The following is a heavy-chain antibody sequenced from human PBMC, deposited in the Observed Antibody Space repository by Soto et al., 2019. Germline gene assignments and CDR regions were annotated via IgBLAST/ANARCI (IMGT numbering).Heavy chain of an antibody. J-gene: IGHJ6*02. D-gene: IGHD3-3*01. V-gene: IGHV1-8*01. CDR3: AGGAEWLLPAYYYYYGMDV. Sequence: QVQLVQSGAEVKKPGASVKVSCKASGYTFTSYDSNWVRQATGQGLEWMGWMNPNSGNTGYAQKFQGRVTMTRKTSLSTAYMELSSLRSEDTAVYYCAGGAEWLLPAYYYYYGMDVWGQGNTVTVSS. CDR2: MNPNSGNT. CDR1: GYTFTSYD.